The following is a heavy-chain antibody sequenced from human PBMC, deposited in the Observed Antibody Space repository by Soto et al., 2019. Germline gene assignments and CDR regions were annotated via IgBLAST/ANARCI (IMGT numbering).Heavy chain of an antibody. V-gene: IGHV5-51*01. CDR2: IYPGDSDT. D-gene: IGHD6-13*01. J-gene: IGHJ4*02. Sequence: EVQLVQSGVEVKKPGESLKISCKGSGYSFTSYWIGWVRQMPGNGQEWMGIIYPGDSDTRYSPSFQGQVTISADKSISTACRQWDTLKASDTAIYYYARQRASSSWYWMAYWGQGTLVTVSS. CDR1: GYSFTSYW. CDR3: ARQRASSSWYWMAY.